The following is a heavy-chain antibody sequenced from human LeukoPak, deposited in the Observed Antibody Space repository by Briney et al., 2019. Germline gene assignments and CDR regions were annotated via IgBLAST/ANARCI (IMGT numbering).Heavy chain of an antibody. CDR2: ISAYNGNT. D-gene: IGHD2-15*01. CDR1: GYTFTSYG. Sequence: ASVKVSCQASGYTFTSYGISWVRQAPGQGLEWMGWISAYNGNTNYAQKLQGRVTMTTDTSTSTAYMELRSLRSDDTAVYYCARDRCSGGSCYSVRFDPWGQGTLVTVSS. V-gene: IGHV1-18*01. J-gene: IGHJ5*02. CDR3: ARDRCSGGSCYSVRFDP.